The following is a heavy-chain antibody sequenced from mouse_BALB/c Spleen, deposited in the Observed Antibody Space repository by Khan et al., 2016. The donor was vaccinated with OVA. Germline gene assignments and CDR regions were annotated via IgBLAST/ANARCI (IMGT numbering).Heavy chain of an antibody. J-gene: IGHJ2*01. V-gene: IGHV14-3*02. CDR1: GFTITDTY. Sequence: VQLKQSGAELVKSGATVKLSCTASGFTITDTYMHCLKQWPEQGLVWIGRNDTPNGNTKYDPKFQGKVTITPDTSSNTAFLQLSSLTSEDTAGNYYARMARKWGQGTTLTVSS. CDR2: NDTPNGNT. CDR3: ARMARK.